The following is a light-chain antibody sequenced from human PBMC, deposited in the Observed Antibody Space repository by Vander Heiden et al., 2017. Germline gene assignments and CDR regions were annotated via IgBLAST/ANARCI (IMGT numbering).Light chain of an antibody. Sequence: IQMTPSPSSLSASVGHTVTFTCPASQDITNFLSWYQQKPGKAPRLLIYDASHLETGVPSRFSGRGSGTDFTFTIASLQPEDVGTYYCQQYDNLPLSFGGGTKVEIK. CDR2: DAS. CDR1: QDITNF. CDR3: QQYDNLPLS. V-gene: IGKV1-33*01. J-gene: IGKJ4*01.